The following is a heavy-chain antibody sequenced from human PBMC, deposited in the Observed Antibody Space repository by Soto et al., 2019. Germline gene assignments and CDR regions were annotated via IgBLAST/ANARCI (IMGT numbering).Heavy chain of an antibody. Sequence: SETLSLTCTVSGDSISSYYWSWIRQPPGKGLEWIGYIYYSGSTNYNPSLKSRVTISVDTSKNQFSLKLSSVTAADTAVYYCARVVVPPRGYYYYGMDVWGQGKMVTVSS. D-gene: IGHD2-15*01. CDR3: ARVVVPPRGYYYYGMDV. CDR1: GDSISSYY. V-gene: IGHV4-59*01. CDR2: IYYSGST. J-gene: IGHJ6*02.